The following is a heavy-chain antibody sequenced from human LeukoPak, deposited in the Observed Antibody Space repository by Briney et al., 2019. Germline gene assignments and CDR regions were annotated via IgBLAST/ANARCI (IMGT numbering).Heavy chain of an antibody. V-gene: IGHV2-5*02. CDR3: AQYGSGSLS. CDR2: VYWDDDK. CDR1: GFSLTTTGAA. Sequence: SGPTLVNPTQTLTLTCTFSGFSLTTTGAAVAWIRQPPGKALEWLALVYWDDDKRYSPSLKSRLTITKYTSKNQVVLTMTNLDPVDTATYYCAQYGSGSLSWGQGTLVTVSS. D-gene: IGHD3-10*01. J-gene: IGHJ4*02.